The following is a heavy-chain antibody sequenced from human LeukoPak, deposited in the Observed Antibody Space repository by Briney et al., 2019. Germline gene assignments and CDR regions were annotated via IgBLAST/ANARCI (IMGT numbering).Heavy chain of an antibody. CDR3: ARRAAGTEDNWFDP. D-gene: IGHD6-13*01. Sequence: SQTLSLTCTVSGGSISSGGYYWSWIRQHPGKGLEWIGYIYYSGSTYYNPSLKSRVTISVDTSKNQFSLKLSSVTAADTAVYYCARRAAGTEDNWFDPWGQGTLVTVSS. CDR1: GGSISSGGYY. CDR2: IYYSGST. J-gene: IGHJ5*02. V-gene: IGHV4-31*03.